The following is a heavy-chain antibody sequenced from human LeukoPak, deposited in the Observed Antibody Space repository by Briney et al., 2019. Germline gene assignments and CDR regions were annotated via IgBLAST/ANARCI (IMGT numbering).Heavy chain of an antibody. V-gene: IGHV1-2*02. Sequence: ASVKVSCKASRYTFTGYCMHWVRQAPGQGLEGMGWINPNSGGTNYAQKFQGRVTMTRDTSISTAYMELSRLRSDDTAVYYCARDPSVVGATDLDYWGQGTLVTVSS. CDR3: ARDPSVVGATDLDY. CDR1: RYTFTGYC. D-gene: IGHD1-26*01. J-gene: IGHJ4*02. CDR2: INPNSGGT.